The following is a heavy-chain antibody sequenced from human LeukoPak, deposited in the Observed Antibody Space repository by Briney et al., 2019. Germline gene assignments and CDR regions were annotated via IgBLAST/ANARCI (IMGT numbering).Heavy chain of an antibody. CDR3: ARDKRVPMVATDYYYYYGMDV. CDR2: IYSGGST. Sequence: GGSLRLSCAASGFTVSSNYMSWVRQAPGKGLEWVSVIYSGGSTYYADSVKGRFTISRDNSKNTLYLQMNSLRAEDTAVYYCARDKRVPMVATDYYYYYGMDVWGQGTTVTVSS. CDR1: GFTVSSNY. J-gene: IGHJ6*02. V-gene: IGHV3-53*01. D-gene: IGHD5-12*01.